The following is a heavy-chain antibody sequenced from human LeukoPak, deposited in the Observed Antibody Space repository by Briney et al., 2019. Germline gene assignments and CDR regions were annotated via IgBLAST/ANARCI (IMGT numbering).Heavy chain of an antibody. CDR2: VHYDGRDT. J-gene: IGHJ4*02. V-gene: IGHV3-30*02. D-gene: IGHD1-7*01. Sequence: GGSLRLSCAASGFTFSSYGMHWVRQAPGKGPEWVAFVHYDGRDTNYADSVQGRFIISRDNSKYTLYLQMNRLTVDDTGVYYCAKEELSGLFDYWGQGAQVTVSS. CDR1: GFTFSSYG. CDR3: AKEELSGLFDY.